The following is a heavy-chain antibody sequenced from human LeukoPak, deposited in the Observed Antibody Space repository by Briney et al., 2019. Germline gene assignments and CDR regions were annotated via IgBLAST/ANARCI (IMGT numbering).Heavy chain of an antibody. D-gene: IGHD3-22*01. Sequence: GGSLRLSCAASGFTFSSYGMHWVRQAPGKGLEWVAVIRYDGSNKYCADSVKGRLTISRDNSKTTLYLQVNSLRAEDTAVYYCARARNDYDSSGFSALDLWGQGTLVTVSS. CDR2: IRYDGSNK. CDR1: GFTFSSYG. J-gene: IGHJ5*02. V-gene: IGHV3-33*01. CDR3: ARARNDYDSSGFSALDL.